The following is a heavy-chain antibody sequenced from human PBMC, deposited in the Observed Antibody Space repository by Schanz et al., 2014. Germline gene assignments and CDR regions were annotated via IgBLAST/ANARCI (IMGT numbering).Heavy chain of an antibody. V-gene: IGHV3-7*01. CDR1: GFTFSKAW. CDR2: IKQDGSEK. J-gene: IGHJ2*01. Sequence: EVQLVESGGGLVEPRGSLGLSCAASGFTFSKAWMSWVRQAPGEGLEWVANIKQDGSEKYYVDSVKGRFTISRDNSKKTLYVQMNRLRTEDTAVYYCATVGSETYSIYWYFDLWGRGTLVTVSS. CDR3: ATVGSETYSIYWYFDL. D-gene: IGHD3-10*01.